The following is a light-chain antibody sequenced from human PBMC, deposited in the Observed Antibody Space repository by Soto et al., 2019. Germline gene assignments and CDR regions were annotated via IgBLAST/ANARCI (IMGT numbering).Light chain of an antibody. J-gene: IGLJ1*01. CDR3: NSYRTVSTYV. CDR1: SSDIGGYNF. V-gene: IGLV2-14*01. Sequence: QSALTQPASVSGSPGQSITIACTGTSSDIGGYNFVSWYQQHPGKAPKLLIYDVGNRPSGVSNRFSGYKSGNTASLTIAGFQAEDEAHYYCNSYRTVSTYVFGTGTKLTVL. CDR2: DVG.